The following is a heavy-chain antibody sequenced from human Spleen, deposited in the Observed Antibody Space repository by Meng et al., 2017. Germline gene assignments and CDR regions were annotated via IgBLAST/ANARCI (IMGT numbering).Heavy chain of an antibody. D-gene: IGHD6-13*01. J-gene: IGHJ4*02. CDR3: ARDLGGIFAY. Sequence: GGSLRLSCAASGFTFSSYWMHWVRRDPGKGLVWVSRMNTDGSTTTYADSVKGRFTISRDNAKNTLYLHMNSLRAEDTAVYYCARDLGGIFAYWGQGTLVTVSS. V-gene: IGHV3-74*03. CDR2: MNTDGSTT. CDR1: GFTFSSYW.